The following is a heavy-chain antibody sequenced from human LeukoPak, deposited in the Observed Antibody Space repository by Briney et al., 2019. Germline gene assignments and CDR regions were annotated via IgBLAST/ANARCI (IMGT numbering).Heavy chain of an antibody. D-gene: IGHD6-13*01. CDR3: VRDSRYGSGWFEDGLNF. Sequence: PSETLSLTCTVSGDSVRSYYWSWIRQPPGQGLEWLGHINDRGSTNYNPSPQGRVTISIDTSKNQFSLKVNSVTAADTAVYYCVRDSRYGSGWFEDGLNFWGQGTTVTVSS. V-gene: IGHV4-59*02. CDR2: INDRGST. CDR1: GDSVRSYY. J-gene: IGHJ6*02.